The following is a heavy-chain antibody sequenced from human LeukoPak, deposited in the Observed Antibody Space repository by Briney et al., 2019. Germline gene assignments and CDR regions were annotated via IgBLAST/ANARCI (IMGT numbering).Heavy chain of an antibody. D-gene: IGHD2-2*01. Sequence: GGSLRLSCAVSGFNFPTYAMQWVRQAPGKGLEWVAVVSYDGSNKYYADSVKGRFSVSRDNSKNTLYLQMNSLSAGDTAVYYCARRSQGIVVVPAALDYWGQGTLVTVSS. J-gene: IGHJ4*02. CDR2: VSYDGSNK. CDR1: GFNFPTYA. CDR3: ARRSQGIVVVPAALDY. V-gene: IGHV3-30-3*01.